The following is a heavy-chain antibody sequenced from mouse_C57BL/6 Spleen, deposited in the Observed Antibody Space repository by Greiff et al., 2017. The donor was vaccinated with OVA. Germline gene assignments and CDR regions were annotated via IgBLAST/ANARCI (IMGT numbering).Heavy chain of an antibody. CDR1: GYSITSGYY. CDR2: ISYDGSN. CDR3: ARDFRTY. J-gene: IGHJ3*01. Sequence: EVKLMESGPGLVKPSQSLSLTCSVTGYSITSGYYWNWIRQFPGNKLEWMGYISYDGSNNYNPSLKNRISITRDTSKNQFFLKLDSVTTEYTATYYCARDFRTYWGQGTGHCLC. V-gene: IGHV3-6*01.